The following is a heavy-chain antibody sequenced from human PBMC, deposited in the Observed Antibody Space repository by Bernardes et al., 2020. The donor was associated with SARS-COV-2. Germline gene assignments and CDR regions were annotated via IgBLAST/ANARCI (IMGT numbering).Heavy chain of an antibody. D-gene: IGHD1-26*01. J-gene: IGHJ4*02. V-gene: IGHV4-4*08. CDR1: GGSIRSYY. CDR3: ARFPTSDSGTFKDY. CDR2: TFPTGSS. Sequence: SETLSLTCTVSGGSIRSYYWSWIRQPPGKGLEWIGYTFPTGSSNYNPSLKSRVTISVDTSKNQFSLKLSSVTAADTAVYYCARFPTSDSGTFKDYWGQGTLVTVSS.